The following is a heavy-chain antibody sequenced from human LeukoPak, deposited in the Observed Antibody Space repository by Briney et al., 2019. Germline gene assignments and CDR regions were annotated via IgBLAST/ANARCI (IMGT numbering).Heavy chain of an antibody. CDR2: INPKSGAT. CDR3: TRDMTQTVVESALIRITRFDP. D-gene: IGHD3-10*01. CDR1: GSSFTAYY. Sequence: ASVKVSCKVSGSSFTAYYLHWVRQAPGPGLQWMGWINPKSGATKYAQDFQSRVTLSRNTSINTAYLKLNSLSSDDTAVYYCTRDMTQTVVESALIRITRFDPWGQGSLVTVSS. V-gene: IGHV1-2*02. J-gene: IGHJ5*02.